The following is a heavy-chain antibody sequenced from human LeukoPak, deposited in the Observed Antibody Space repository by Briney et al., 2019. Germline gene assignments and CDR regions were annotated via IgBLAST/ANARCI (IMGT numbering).Heavy chain of an antibody. CDR1: GFTFSNYS. CDR3: AKDRGGSSELGDAFDV. V-gene: IGHV3-48*04. D-gene: IGHD1-26*01. CDR2: ISSSSSTI. J-gene: IGHJ3*01. Sequence: GGSLRLSCAASGFTFSNYSMNWARQAPGKGLEWVSYISSSSSTIYYADSVKGRFTISRDNAKNSLYLQMNSLRVEDTALYYCAKDRGGSSELGDAFDVWGQGTMVRVSS.